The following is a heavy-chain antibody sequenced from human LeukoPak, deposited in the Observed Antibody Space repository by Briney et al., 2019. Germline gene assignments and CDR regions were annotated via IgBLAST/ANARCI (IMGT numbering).Heavy chain of an antibody. CDR2: ISSSSSYI. V-gene: IGHV3-21*01. Sequence: GGSLRLSCAASGFTFSSYSMNWVRQAPGKGLEWVSSISSSSSYIYYADSVKGRFTISRDNAKNSLYLQMNSLRAEDTAVYYCARNLPYNYYGSGGYYTAIDYWGQGTLVTVSS. J-gene: IGHJ4*02. D-gene: IGHD3-10*01. CDR1: GFTFSSYS. CDR3: ARNLPYNYYGSGGYYTAIDY.